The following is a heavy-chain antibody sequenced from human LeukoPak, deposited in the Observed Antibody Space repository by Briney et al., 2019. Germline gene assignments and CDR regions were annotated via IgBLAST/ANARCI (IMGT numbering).Heavy chain of an antibody. Sequence: GGSLRLSCAASGFTFSSYGMHWVRQAPGKGLEWVAVISYDGSNKYYADSVKGRFTISRDNSKNTLYLRMNSLRAEDTAVYYCARSIAAADWFDPWGQGTLVTVSS. D-gene: IGHD6-13*01. CDR1: GFTFSSYG. J-gene: IGHJ5*02. CDR2: ISYDGSNK. CDR3: ARSIAAADWFDP. V-gene: IGHV3-30*03.